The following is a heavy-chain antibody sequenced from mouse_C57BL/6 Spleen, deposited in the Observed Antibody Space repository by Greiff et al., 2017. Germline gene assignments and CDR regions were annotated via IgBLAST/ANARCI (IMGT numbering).Heavy chain of an antibody. J-gene: IGHJ3*01. V-gene: IGHV3-1*01. Sequence: EVQLQQSGPGMVKPSQSLSLTCTVTGYSITSGYDWHWIRHFPGNKLEWMGYISYSGSTNDNPSLKSRISITHDTSKNHFFLKLNSVTTEDTATYYCAGHRFAYWGQGTLVTVSA. CDR3: AGHRFAY. CDR2: ISYSGST. CDR1: GYSITSGYD.